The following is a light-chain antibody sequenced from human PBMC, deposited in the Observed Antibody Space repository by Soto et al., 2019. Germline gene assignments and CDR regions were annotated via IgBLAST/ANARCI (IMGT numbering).Light chain of an antibody. CDR2: GAS. V-gene: IGKV3-20*01. CDR1: QSVSSTY. J-gene: IGKJ1*01. Sequence: IVLTQSPGTLSLSPGERATLSCRASQSVSSTYLAWYQQKPGQAPRLLLYGASSRASGVPDRFSASGSGTDFTLTISRLEPEDFAVYYCHQYGDSLWTFGQGTKVDIK. CDR3: HQYGDSLWT.